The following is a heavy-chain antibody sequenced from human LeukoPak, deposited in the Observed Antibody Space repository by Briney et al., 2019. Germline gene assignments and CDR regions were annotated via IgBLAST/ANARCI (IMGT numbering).Heavy chain of an antibody. V-gene: IGHV4-59*01. D-gene: IGHD1-14*01. CDR1: GGSISSYY. Sequence: SETLSLTCTVSGGSISSYYWSWIRQPPGKGLEWIGYIYYSGSTNYNPSFKSRVTISVDTSKNQFSLKLSSVTAADTAVYYCARALRKEYFDYWGQGTLVTVSS. CDR3: ARALRKEYFDY. CDR2: IYYSGST. J-gene: IGHJ4*02.